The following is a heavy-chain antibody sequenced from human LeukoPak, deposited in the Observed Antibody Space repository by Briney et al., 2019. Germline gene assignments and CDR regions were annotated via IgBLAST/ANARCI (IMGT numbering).Heavy chain of an antibody. J-gene: IGHJ4*02. V-gene: IGHV4-30-2*01. CDR3: ARSMEGTIFGVVFDY. CDR1: GGSISSGGYY. CDR2: IYHSGST. Sequence: PSETLSLTCTVSGGSISSGGYYWSWIRQPPGKGLEWIGYIYHSGSTYYSPSLKSRVTISVDRSKNQFSLKLSSVTAADTAVYYCARSMEGTIFGVVFDYWGQGTLVTVSS. D-gene: IGHD3-3*01.